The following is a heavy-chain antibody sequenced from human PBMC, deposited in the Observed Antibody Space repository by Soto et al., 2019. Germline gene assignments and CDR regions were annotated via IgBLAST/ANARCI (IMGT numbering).Heavy chain of an antibody. D-gene: IGHD6-19*01. Sequence: QVQLVQSGAEVKKPGASVKVSCKASGYTFTSYYMHWVRQAPGQGLEWVAVISYDGSNKYYADSVKGRFTISRDNSKNTLYLQMNSLRAEDTAVYYCATYSSGWYLTYYFDYWGQGTLVTVSS. CDR1: GYTFTSYY. V-gene: IGHV3-30*16. CDR3: ATYSSGWYLTYYFDY. CDR2: ISYDGSNK. J-gene: IGHJ4*02.